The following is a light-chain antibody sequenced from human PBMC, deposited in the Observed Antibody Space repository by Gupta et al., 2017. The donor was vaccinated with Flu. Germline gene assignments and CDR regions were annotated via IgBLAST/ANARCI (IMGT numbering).Light chain of an antibody. CDR3: QKYNSAPNT. J-gene: IGKJ1*01. Sequence: DIQLTQSPSSLSASVGDRISITCRANEDISTYLAWYQQKPGEVPKLLIYAASTLQSGVPSRFTGSGSGADFTLTISSLQPEDFATYYCQKYNSAPNTFGQGTRVEIK. V-gene: IGKV1-27*01. CDR1: EDISTY. CDR2: AAS.